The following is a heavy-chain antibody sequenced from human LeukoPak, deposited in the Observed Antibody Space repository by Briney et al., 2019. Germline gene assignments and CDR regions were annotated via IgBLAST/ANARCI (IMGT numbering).Heavy chain of an antibody. CDR1: GYTFTGYY. CDR3: ARAGHLRFLEWPWDY. Sequence: ASVKVSCKASGYTFTGYYMHWVRQAPGQGLEWMGWINPNSGGTNYAQKFQGRVTMTRDTSISTAYMELSRLRSDGTAVYYCARAGHLRFLEWPWDYWGQGTLVTVSS. V-gene: IGHV1-2*02. D-gene: IGHD3-3*01. CDR2: INPNSGGT. J-gene: IGHJ4*02.